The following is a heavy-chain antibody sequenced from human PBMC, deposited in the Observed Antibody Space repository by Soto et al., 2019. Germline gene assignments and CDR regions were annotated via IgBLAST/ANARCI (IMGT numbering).Heavy chain of an antibody. CDR2: IAYEGKTK. CDR1: GFNTSNSG. CDR3: AKSTSGYGGACDF. J-gene: IGHJ4*02. Sequence: QVQLVESGGGVVQPGRSLTLSCEVSGFNTSNSGIHRVRQAPDKELEWEATIAYEGKTKNYADDANGRFTIPRDMSKSTVYLQMNSLRREDTATYYCAKSTSGYGGACDFWGQGPVVNVSS. V-gene: IGHV3-30*18. D-gene: IGHD4-17*01.